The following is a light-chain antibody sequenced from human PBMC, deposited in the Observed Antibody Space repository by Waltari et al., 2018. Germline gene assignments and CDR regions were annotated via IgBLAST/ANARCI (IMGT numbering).Light chain of an antibody. CDR1: QSVRGS. Sequence: EMVLTQSPGTLSLPPGARATPSCRSSQSVRGSLAWYQQKAGQAPRLLIYGVSSRATGIPERFSGSGSGTDFSLTISRLEPEDFAVYYCQHYVRLPATFGQGTKVDIK. CDR3: QHYVRLPAT. J-gene: IGKJ1*01. CDR2: GVS. V-gene: IGKV3-20*01.